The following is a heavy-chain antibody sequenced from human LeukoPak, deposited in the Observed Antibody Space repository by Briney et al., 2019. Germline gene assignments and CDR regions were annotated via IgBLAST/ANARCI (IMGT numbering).Heavy chain of an antibody. CDR3: ARTGTREFDP. D-gene: IGHD1-7*01. V-gene: IGHV4-61*01. CDR1: GGSVSSGSYY. CDR2: IHDSGST. Sequence: PSETLSLTCTVSGGSVSSGSYYWSWIRQPPGKGLEWIGYIHDSGSTNYNPSLKSRVTISVDTSKNQFSLKLSSVTAADTAVYYCARTGTREFDPWGQGTLVTVSS. J-gene: IGHJ5*02.